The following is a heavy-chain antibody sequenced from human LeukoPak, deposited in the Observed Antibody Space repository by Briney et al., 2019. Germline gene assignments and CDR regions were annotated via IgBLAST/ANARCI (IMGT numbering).Heavy chain of an antibody. CDR2: MNSDGTTT. CDR1: GFISSDYW. CDR3: ARGRGPYGWFDP. V-gene: IGHV3-74*01. Sequence: GGSLLLSCAASGFISSDYWMHWVRHAPGKGLVWVSRMNSDGTTTNYADSVKGRFTISRDNAKNTLYLQMNSLRAEDTAVYYCARGRGPYGWFDPWGQGTLVTVSS. J-gene: IGHJ5*02. D-gene: IGHD3-10*01.